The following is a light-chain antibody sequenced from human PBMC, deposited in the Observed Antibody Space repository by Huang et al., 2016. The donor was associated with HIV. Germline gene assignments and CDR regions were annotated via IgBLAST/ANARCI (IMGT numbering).Light chain of an antibody. Sequence: ENVMTQSPATLSVSPGERATLACRASQRVSTNLAWYQQKPGQAPRLLIYDASTRATGIPARFSGSGSGTEFILTISSLQAEDFAVYYCQQYHTWPPLTFGGGTKVEIK. CDR2: DAS. CDR1: QRVSTN. J-gene: IGKJ4*01. CDR3: QQYHTWPPLT. V-gene: IGKV3-15*01.